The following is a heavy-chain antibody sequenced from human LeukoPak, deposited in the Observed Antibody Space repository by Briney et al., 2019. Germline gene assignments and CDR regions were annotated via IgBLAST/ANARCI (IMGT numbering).Heavy chain of an antibody. CDR1: GVTFSSYA. CDR2: IWYDGSNK. CDR3: AKDYYGEYLAYYRHV. D-gene: IGHD4-17*01. Sequence: GGSLRLSCAASGVTFSSYAMSWVRQAPGKGLEWVAVIWYDGSNKYYADPVKGRFTISRDNSKNTLYLQMNSLRAEDTAVYYCAKDYYGEYLAYYRHVWGKGTTVSVPS. V-gene: IGHV3-33*06. J-gene: IGHJ6*03.